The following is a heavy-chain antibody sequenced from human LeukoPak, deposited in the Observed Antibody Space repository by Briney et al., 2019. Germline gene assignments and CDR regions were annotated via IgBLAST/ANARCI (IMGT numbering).Heavy chain of an antibody. J-gene: IGHJ4*02. CDR1: GGSISSYY. D-gene: IGHD3-16*02. CDR3: ARLYYDYVWGSYRFFDY. Sequence: PSETLSLTCTVSGGSISSYYWSWIRQPPGKGLEWIGYIYYSGSTNYNPSLKSRVTISVDTSKNQFSLKLSSVTAADTAVYYCARLYYDYVWGSYRFFDYWGQGTLVTVSS. CDR2: IYYSGST. V-gene: IGHV4-59*01.